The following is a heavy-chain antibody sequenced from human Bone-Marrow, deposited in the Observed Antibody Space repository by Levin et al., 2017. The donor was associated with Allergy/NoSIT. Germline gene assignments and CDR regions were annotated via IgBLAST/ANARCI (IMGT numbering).Heavy chain of an antibody. V-gene: IGHV1-46*01. CDR1: GYTLTNQY. CDR2: INPSDGST. CDR3: ARENANRIFGVIVTNWFGP. J-gene: IGHJ5*02. D-gene: IGHD3-3*02. Sequence: PEASVKVSCKASGYTLTNQYIHWVRQAPGQGLEWLGVINPSDGSTNYAQKFQGRVTMTGDTSTSTVYMELSSLRSEDTAVYYCARENANRIFGVIVTNWFGPWGQGTLVTVSS.